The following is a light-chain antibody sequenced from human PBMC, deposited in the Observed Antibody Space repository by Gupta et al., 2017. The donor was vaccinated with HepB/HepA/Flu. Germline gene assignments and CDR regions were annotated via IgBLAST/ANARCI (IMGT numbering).Light chain of an antibody. CDR1: QDITNY. J-gene: IGKJ2*01. CDR2: DAF. V-gene: IGKV1-33*01. Sequence: DIQMTQSPSSVSASVGDRVIITCQASQDITNYLNWYQQKPGKAPRLLIYDAFKLESGVPSRFSGRYSGTDFTLTISSRQPEDFATYYWQQVAGLPTFGQGTKVE. CDR3: QQVAGLPT.